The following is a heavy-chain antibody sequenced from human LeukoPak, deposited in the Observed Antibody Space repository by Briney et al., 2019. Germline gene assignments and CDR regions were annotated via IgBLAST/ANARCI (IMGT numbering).Heavy chain of an antibody. Sequence: GGSLRLSCVASXFTHKYMSWVRQAPGKGLEWVANIKQDGSDKNYVDSVKGRFTISRDNTKNSVYLGMNSLKVEDTAVYYCAREFSWSGRDIWGQGTLVTVSS. CDR3: AREFSWSGRDI. J-gene: IGHJ1*01. D-gene: IGHD1-14*01. CDR1: XFTHKY. CDR2: IKQDGSDK. V-gene: IGHV3-7*05.